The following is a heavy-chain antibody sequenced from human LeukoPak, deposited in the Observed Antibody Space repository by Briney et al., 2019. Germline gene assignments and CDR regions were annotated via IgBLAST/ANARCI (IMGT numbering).Heavy chain of an antibody. Sequence: GASVTVSCKSSGYTFTGHYMHWVRQAPGQGLEWMGWINPNSGGTNYAQKFQGRVSMTGDTSISTSYMELSRLSSDDTAVYYCARVGSSGWDTFEQSPTWGQGTLVTVSS. CDR3: ARVGSSGWDTFEQSPT. CDR1: GYTFTGHY. D-gene: IGHD6-19*01. J-gene: IGHJ5*02. V-gene: IGHV1-2*02. CDR2: INPNSGGT.